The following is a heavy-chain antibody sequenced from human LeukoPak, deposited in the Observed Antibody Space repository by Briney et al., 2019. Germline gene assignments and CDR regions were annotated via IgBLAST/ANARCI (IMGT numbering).Heavy chain of an antibody. CDR2: ISYDGSNK. V-gene: IGHV3-30*18. CDR3: AKGDAFDI. Sequence: GRSLRLSCAASGFTFSSYGMHWVRQAPGKGLEWVAVISYDGSNKYYADSVKGRFTISRNNSKNTLYLQMNSLRAEDTAVYYCAKGDAFDIWGQGTMVTVSS. J-gene: IGHJ3*02. CDR1: GFTFSSYG.